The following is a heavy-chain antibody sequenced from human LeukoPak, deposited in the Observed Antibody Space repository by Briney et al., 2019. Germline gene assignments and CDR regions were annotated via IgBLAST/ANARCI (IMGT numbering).Heavy chain of an antibody. Sequence: AETLSLTCAVYGGSFSSYYWSWIRQPPGKGLEWIGEINHSGSTNNNTSLKSRVTISVNTSKNKLSLKLSSVTAANTPVYYCARGPRYGGIDPGFDYWGQGTRVPVSS. D-gene: IGHD4-23*01. CDR3: ARGPRYGGIDPGFDY. V-gene: IGHV4-34*01. CDR1: GGSFSSYY. CDR2: INHSGST. J-gene: IGHJ4*02.